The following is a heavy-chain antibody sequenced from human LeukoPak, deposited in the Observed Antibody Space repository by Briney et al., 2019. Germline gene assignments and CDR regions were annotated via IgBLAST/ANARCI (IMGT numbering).Heavy chain of an antibody. D-gene: IGHD1-26*01. CDR1: GGSISSYY. V-gene: IGHV4-30-4*08. Sequence: PSETLSLTCTVSGGSISSYYWSWIRQPPGKDLEWIGYIYYSGSTYYNPSLKSRVTISVDTSKNQFSLKLSSVTAADTAVYYCARVGATTGAFDIWGQGTMVTVSS. CDR3: ARVGATTGAFDI. J-gene: IGHJ3*02. CDR2: IYYSGST.